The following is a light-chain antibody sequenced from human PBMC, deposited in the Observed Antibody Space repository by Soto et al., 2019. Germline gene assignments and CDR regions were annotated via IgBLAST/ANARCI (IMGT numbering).Light chain of an antibody. Sequence: QAVVTQPPSVSGTPGQRVTISCSGSSSNIGSNTVNWYQQLPGADPKLLIYSNNQRPSGVPDRFSGSKSGTSASLAISGLQSDDEADYYCAAWDDSLNGVVFGGGTKLTVL. CDR2: SNN. CDR3: AAWDDSLNGVV. CDR1: SSNIGSNT. V-gene: IGLV1-44*01. J-gene: IGLJ2*01.